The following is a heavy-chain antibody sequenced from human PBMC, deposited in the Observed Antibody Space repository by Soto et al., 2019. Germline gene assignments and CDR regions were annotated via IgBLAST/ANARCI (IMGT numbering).Heavy chain of an antibody. CDR1: GFTFSSYA. J-gene: IGHJ4*02. V-gene: IGHV3-23*01. CDR3: ARASGAYDSSGFVPYYFDS. D-gene: IGHD3-22*01. CDR2: ISGSGGST. Sequence: EVQLLESGGGLVQPGGSLRLSCAASGFTFSSYAMSWVRQAPGKGLEWVSAISGSGGSTYYADSVKGRFTISRDNSKNTLYLQMNSLRAEDTAVYYCARASGAYDSSGFVPYYFDSWGQGTLVTVSS.